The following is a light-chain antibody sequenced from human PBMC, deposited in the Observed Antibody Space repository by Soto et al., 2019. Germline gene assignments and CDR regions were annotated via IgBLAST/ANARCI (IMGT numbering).Light chain of an antibody. CDR1: QSISQS. CDR3: QQYGGSPRT. CDR2: DAS. V-gene: IGKV3-20*01. J-gene: IGKJ1*01. Sequence: EVVLTQSPGTLSLSPGERATLSCRASQSISQSLAWYQQRPGQSPRLLIYDASRRATGIPDRFTGSGFGTDFTLTISRLAPEDLAVYYCQQYGGSPRTFGQVTKVELK.